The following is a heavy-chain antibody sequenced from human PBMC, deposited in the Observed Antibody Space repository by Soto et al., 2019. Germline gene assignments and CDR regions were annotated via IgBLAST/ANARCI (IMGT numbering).Heavy chain of an antibody. CDR1: GYTFTSYG. CDR2: INAANGDT. V-gene: IGHV1-3*01. D-gene: IGHD6-19*01. J-gene: IGHJ4*02. CDR3: ARGYSSGWYKDFDY. Sequence: GASVKVSCKASGYTFTSYGIHWVRQAPGQRLEWMGWINAANGDTKYSPKFQGRVTITADESTSTAYMELSSLRSEDTAVYYCARGYSSGWYKDFDYWGQGTLVTVSS.